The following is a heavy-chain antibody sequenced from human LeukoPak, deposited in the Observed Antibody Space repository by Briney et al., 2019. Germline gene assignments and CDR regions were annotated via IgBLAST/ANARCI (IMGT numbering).Heavy chain of an antibody. CDR3: AREQVVVVPAAKVRGWFDP. CDR2: IYYSGST. D-gene: IGHD2-2*01. V-gene: IGHV4-39*07. J-gene: IGHJ5*02. Sequence: ETLSLTCTVSGGSISSSSYYWGWIRRPPGKGLEWIGSIYYSGSTYYNPSLKSRVTISVDASKNQFSLKLSSVTAADTAVYYCAREQVVVVPAAKVRGWFDPWGQGTLVTVSS. CDR1: GGSISSSSYY.